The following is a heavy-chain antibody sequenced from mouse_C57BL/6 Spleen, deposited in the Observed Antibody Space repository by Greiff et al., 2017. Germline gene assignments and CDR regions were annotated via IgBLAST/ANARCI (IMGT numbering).Heavy chain of an antibody. CDR3: GRGKWYFDV. J-gene: IGHJ1*03. CDR1: GYAFSSSW. CDR2: IHPGDGDT. Sequence: QVHVKQSGPELVKPGASVKISCKASGYAFSSSWMNWVKQRPGKGLEWIGRIHPGDGDTNYNGKFKGKATLTADKSSSTAYMHLSSLTSEDSAVFYCGRGKWYFDVWGTGTTVTVSS. V-gene: IGHV1-82*01.